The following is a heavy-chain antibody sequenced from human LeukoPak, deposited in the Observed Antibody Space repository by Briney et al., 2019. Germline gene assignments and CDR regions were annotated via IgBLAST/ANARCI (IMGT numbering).Heavy chain of an antibody. CDR2: IYTSETT. V-gene: IGHV4-4*09. Sequence: SETLSLTCTVSGASISSYYWSWIRQPPGKGLVWIGYIYTSETTNFNPALRSRVTISIDTSKNQVSLRLSSVTAADTALYYCARHRSPSSLSFFDIWGQGMLVIVSS. CDR3: ARHRSPSSLSFFDI. J-gene: IGHJ4*02. CDR1: GASISSYY. D-gene: IGHD2-2*01.